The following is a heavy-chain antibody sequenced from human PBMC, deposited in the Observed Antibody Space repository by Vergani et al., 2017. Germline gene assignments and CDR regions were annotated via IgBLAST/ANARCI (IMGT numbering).Heavy chain of an antibody. CDR2: INHSGST. J-gene: IGHJ4*02. CDR1: GGSFSGYY. CDR3: ARVSVDRGDYVFDY. V-gene: IGHV4-34*01. D-gene: IGHD4-17*01. Sequence: QVQLQQWGAGLLKPSETLSLTCAVYGGSFSGYYWSWIRQPPGKGLEWIGEINHSGSTNYNPSLKSRVTISVDTSKNQFSLKLSSVTAADTAVYYCARVSVDRGDYVFDYWGQGTLVTVSS.